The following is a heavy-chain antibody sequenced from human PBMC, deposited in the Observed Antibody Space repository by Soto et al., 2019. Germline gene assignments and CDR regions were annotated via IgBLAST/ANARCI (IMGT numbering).Heavy chain of an antibody. Sequence: SETLSLTCTVSGGSIIGFYWSWIRQPAGKGLEWIGRIYSSGNTNYNPSLKSRVTMSVDTSKNQFSLILTSVTAADTAVYYCARVGGGVWTPGIDPWGQGRPVNGS. J-gene: IGHJ5*02. V-gene: IGHV4-4*07. CDR1: GGSIIGFY. D-gene: IGHD3-16*01. CDR3: ARVGGGVWTPGIDP. CDR2: IYSSGNT.